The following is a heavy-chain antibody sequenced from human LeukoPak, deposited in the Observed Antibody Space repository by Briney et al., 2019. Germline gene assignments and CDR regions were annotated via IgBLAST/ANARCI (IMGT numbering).Heavy chain of an antibody. CDR1: GGTLSSYV. CDR2: XIPLFGTP. CDR3: ASLPETYSSGLYTVDY. D-gene: IGHD6-19*01. V-gene: IGHV1-69*13. J-gene: IGHJ4*02. Sequence: ASVKVSCKASGGTLSSYVINWVRQAPGQGLEWMXXXIPLFGTPNYAQRFQGRLTITADESTNTVYMELSSLRFDDTAVYYCASLPETYSSGLYTVDYWGQGTLLTVSS.